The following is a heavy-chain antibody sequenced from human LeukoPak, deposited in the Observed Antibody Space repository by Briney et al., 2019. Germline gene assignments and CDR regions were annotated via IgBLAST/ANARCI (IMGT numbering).Heavy chain of an antibody. D-gene: IGHD5/OR15-5a*01. CDR2: IIPIFGTA. Sequence: ASVKVSCKASGGTFSSYAISWVRQAPGQGLEWMGGIIPIFGTANYAQKFQGRVTITADKSTSTAYMELSSLRSEDTAVYYCARGSTIGYVSFFDYWGQGTLVTVSS. CDR3: ARGSTIGYVSFFDY. CDR1: GGTFSSYA. J-gene: IGHJ4*02. V-gene: IGHV1-69*06.